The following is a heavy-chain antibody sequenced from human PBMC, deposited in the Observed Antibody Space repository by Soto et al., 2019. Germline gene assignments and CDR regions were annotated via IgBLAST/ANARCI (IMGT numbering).Heavy chain of an antibody. D-gene: IGHD5-12*01. J-gene: IGHJ4*02. V-gene: IGHV3-30-3*01. Sequence: ESGGGVVQPGRSLRLSCAASGFTFSSYAMHWVRQAPGKGLEWVAVISYDGSNKYYADSVKGRFTISRDNSKNTLYLQMNSLRAEDTAVYYCARGVRRDGYNYLDYWGQGTLVTVSS. CDR1: GFTFSSYA. CDR2: ISYDGSNK. CDR3: ARGVRRDGYNYLDY.